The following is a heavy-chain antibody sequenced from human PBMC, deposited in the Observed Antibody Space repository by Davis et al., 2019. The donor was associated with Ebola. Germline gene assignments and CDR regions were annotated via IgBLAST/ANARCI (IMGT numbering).Heavy chain of an antibody. CDR3: AKNYYGSGSWHYYYYYGMDV. CDR1: GFTFSSFG. CDR2: ISGSGENT. Sequence: GESLKISCAASGFTFSSFGMHWVRQAPGKGLEWVSAISGSGENTYYADSVKGRFTISRDNSKNTLYLQMNSLRAEDTAVYYCAKNYYGSGSWHYYYYYGMDVWGQGTTVTVSS. J-gene: IGHJ6*02. V-gene: IGHV3-23*01. D-gene: IGHD3-10*01.